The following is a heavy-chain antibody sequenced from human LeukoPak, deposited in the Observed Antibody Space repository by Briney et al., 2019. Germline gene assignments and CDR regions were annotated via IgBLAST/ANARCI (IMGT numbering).Heavy chain of an antibody. D-gene: IGHD3-22*01. CDR3: ARVHYYDSSVES. CDR2: IYDSGST. V-gene: IGHV4-39*01. J-gene: IGHJ4*02. Sequence: SETLSLTCTVSGGSISSSYYYWGWIRQPPGKGLEWIGSIYDSGSTYYNPSLKSRVTISVDTSKNQFSLKLSSVTAPDTAVYYCARVHYYDSSVESWGQGTLVTVSS. CDR1: GGSISSSYYY.